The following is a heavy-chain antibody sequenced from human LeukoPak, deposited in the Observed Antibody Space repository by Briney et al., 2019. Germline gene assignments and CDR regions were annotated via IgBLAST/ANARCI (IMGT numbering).Heavy chain of an antibody. CDR3: ARPQLYSSSWYRGGGGYFDL. V-gene: IGHV1-18*01. D-gene: IGHD6-13*01. J-gene: IGHJ2*01. Sequence: GASVKVSCKASGGTFSSYAISWVRQAPGQGLEWMGWFSAYNGNTNYAQKLQGRVTMTTDTSTSTAYMELRSLRSDDTAVYYCARPQLYSSSWYRGGGGYFDLWGRGTLVTVSS. CDR2: FSAYNGNT. CDR1: GGTFSSYA.